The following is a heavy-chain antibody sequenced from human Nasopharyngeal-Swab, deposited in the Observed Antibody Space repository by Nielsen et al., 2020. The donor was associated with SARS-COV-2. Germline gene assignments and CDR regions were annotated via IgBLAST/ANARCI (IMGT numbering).Heavy chain of an antibody. CDR1: CGSISSGGYY. CDR3: ARGRYYDILGDAFDI. V-gene: IGHV4-31*03. Sequence: SETLSLTCTVSCGSISSGGYYWSWIRQHPGKGLEWIGYIYYSGSTYYNPSLKSRVTISVDTSKNQFSLKLSSVTAADTAVYYCARGRYYDILGDAFDIWGQGTMVTVSS. J-gene: IGHJ3*02. D-gene: IGHD3-9*01. CDR2: IYYSGST.